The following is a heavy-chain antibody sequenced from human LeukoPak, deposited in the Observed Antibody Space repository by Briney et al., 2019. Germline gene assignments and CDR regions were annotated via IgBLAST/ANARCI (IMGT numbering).Heavy chain of an antibody. Sequence: ASVKVSCKASGYTFTGYYMHWVRQAPGQGLEWMGWINPNSGGTNYAQKFQGWVTMTRDTSISTAYMELSRLRSDDTALYYCARDRAYCSSTSCYQYYYYGMDVWGKGTTVTVSS. D-gene: IGHD2-2*01. J-gene: IGHJ6*04. CDR2: INPNSGGT. CDR1: GYTFTGYY. V-gene: IGHV1-2*04. CDR3: ARDRAYCSSTSCYQYYYYGMDV.